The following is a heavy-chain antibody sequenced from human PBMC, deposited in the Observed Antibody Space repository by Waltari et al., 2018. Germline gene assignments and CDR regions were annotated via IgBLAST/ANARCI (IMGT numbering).Heavy chain of an antibody. Sequence: QLQLQESGPGLMNPSETLSLTCTVSGVSISTSRYYWGWIRQPPGKGLDWIGSLHYGGSSYFNPSLKSRVTISVDTSKNQFSLKLTSVTAADTAVYYCATLPIPLELWYFDLWGRGTLVTVSS. D-gene: IGHD1-7*01. J-gene: IGHJ2*01. CDR1: GVSISTSRYY. CDR2: LHYGGSS. V-gene: IGHV4-39*01. CDR3: ATLPIPLELWYFDL.